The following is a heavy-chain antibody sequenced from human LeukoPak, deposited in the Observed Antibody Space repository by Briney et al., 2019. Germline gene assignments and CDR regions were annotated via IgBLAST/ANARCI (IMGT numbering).Heavy chain of an antibody. CDR1: GFTVSSIY. D-gene: IGHD1-26*01. J-gene: IGHJ4*02. V-gene: IGHV3-53*01. CDR3: ARDAGWGGATDY. Sequence: GGSLRLSCAASGFTVSSIYMSWVRQGPGKGLEWVSVIYSGGNTYYADSVRGRFTISRDNSKNTPSLQMNSLRAEDTAVYYCARDAGWGGATDYWGQGTLVTVSS. CDR2: IYSGGNT.